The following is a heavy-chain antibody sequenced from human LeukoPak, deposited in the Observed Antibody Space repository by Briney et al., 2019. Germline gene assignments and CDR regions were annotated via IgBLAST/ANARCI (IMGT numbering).Heavy chain of an antibody. Sequence: PSETLSLTCAVSGYSISSGYYWGWIRQPPGKGLEWIGSIYHSGSTYYNPSLKSRVTISVDTSKNQFSLKLSSVTAADTAVYYCARHGSGIAVAALDYWGQGTLVTVSS. CDR1: GYSISSGYY. D-gene: IGHD6-19*01. J-gene: IGHJ4*02. CDR2: IYHSGST. CDR3: ARHGSGIAVAALDY. V-gene: IGHV4-38-2*01.